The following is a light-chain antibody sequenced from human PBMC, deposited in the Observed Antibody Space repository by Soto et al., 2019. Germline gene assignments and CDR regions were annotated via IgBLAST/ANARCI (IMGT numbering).Light chain of an antibody. CDR2: EES. J-gene: IGKJ4*01. CDR1: QSFSSW. Sequence: DRQMTQYPSTLSASIGDRVTITCRAGQSFSSWLAWYQQKPGKAHKLLISEESTLPSAVPPRFSSSGSGTEVALTISRLQPDDFATYYCQQDESYPMTFGGGTKVEIK. V-gene: IGKV1-5*03. CDR3: QQDESYPMT.